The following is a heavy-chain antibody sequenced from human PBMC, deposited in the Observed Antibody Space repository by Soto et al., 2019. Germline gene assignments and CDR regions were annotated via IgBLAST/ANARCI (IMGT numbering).Heavy chain of an antibody. J-gene: IGHJ3*02. CDR2: ISGSGASA. D-gene: IGHD1-26*01. CDR1: GFTF. CDR3: AKDPGGGAFDI. Sequence: QPGGSLRLSCAASGFTFMIWVRQAPGKGLEWVSSISGSGASAYYADSVKGRFAISRDDSKSTVYLQMSSLRAEDTAVYYCAKDPGGGAFDIWGQGTMVTVSS. V-gene: IGHV3-23*01.